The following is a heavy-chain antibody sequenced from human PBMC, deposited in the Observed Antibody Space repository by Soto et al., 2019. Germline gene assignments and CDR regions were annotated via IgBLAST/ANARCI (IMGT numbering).Heavy chain of an antibody. Sequence: EVHLLESGGDLVQPGGSLRLSCAASGFTFSNYAMSWVRQAPGKGLDWVSGISGSAASTFYADSVKGRFTISRDNSKNTLYLQMNSLRDEDTAVYYCAKWTGRYYSGGRCYLDGPFDYGGQGTLVTVPS. CDR3: AKWTGRYYSGGRCYLDGPFDY. J-gene: IGHJ4*02. CDR1: GFTFSNYA. D-gene: IGHD2-15*01. CDR2: ISGSAAST. V-gene: IGHV3-23*01.